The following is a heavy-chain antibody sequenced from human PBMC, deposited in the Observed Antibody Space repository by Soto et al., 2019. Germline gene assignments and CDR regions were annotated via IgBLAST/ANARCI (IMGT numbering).Heavy chain of an antibody. CDR2: ISGSGGSS. Sequence: GGSLRLSCAASGFIFSNYAMSWVRQAPAKGLEWVSAISGSGGSSYYADSVKGRFTISRDISKNTLYLQMNSLRAEDTAVYYCAKVAITATTVYYFDYWGQGTLVTVPS. J-gene: IGHJ4*02. D-gene: IGHD3-16*01. CDR1: GFIFSNYA. V-gene: IGHV3-23*01. CDR3: AKVAITATTVYYFDY.